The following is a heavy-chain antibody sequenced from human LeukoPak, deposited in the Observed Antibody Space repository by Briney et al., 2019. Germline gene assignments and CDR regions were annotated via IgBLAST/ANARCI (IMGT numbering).Heavy chain of an antibody. Sequence: GASVKVSCKASGGTFSSYAISWVRQAPGQGLEWMGGIIPIFGTANYAQKFQGRVTMTRDTSISTVYMELSSLRSDDTAVYYCARADSVPAGDYHYWYMDVWGKGTTVTVSS. D-gene: IGHD2-2*01. V-gene: IGHV1-69*05. CDR2: IIPIFGTA. CDR1: GGTFSSYA. J-gene: IGHJ6*03. CDR3: ARADSVPAGDYHYWYMDV.